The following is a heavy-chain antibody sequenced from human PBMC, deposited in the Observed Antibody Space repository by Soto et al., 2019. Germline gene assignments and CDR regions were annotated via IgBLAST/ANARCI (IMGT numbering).Heavy chain of an antibody. CDR3: ARHRLVVVAARAGWFDP. CDR1: GGSISSSSYY. Sequence: SSETLSLTCTVSGGSISSSSYYWGWIRQPPGKGLEWIGSIYYSGSTYYNPSLKSRVTISVDTSKNQFSLKLSSVTAADTAVYYCARHRLVVVAARAGWFDPWGQGTLVTVSS. D-gene: IGHD2-15*01. V-gene: IGHV4-39*01. J-gene: IGHJ5*02. CDR2: IYYSGST.